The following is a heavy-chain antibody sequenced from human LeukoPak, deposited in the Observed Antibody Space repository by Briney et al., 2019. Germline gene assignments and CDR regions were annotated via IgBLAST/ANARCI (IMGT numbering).Heavy chain of an antibody. Sequence: ASVKVSCKASGYTFTDYFMHWVRQAPGQGLEWMGWINPDSGGTNYTQKFQGRVTMTRDTSITTAYMELSRLRSDDTAVYYCARDPGWELLRHAFDIWGQGTMVTVSS. D-gene: IGHD1-26*01. CDR2: INPDSGGT. V-gene: IGHV1-2*02. J-gene: IGHJ3*02. CDR1: GYTFTDYF. CDR3: ARDPGWELLRHAFDI.